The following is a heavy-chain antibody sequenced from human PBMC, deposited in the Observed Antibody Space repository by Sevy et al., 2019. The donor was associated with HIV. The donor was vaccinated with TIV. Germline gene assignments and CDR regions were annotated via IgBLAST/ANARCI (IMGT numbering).Heavy chain of an antibody. CDR3: AKATSAKATEDHFDY. D-gene: IGHD5-12*01. CDR2: VSGSGDRT. CDR1: GFTFNSFA. V-gene: IGHV3-23*01. Sequence: GGSLRLSCAASGFTFNSFAISWVRQAPGTGLEWVSGVSGSGDRTYYTDYMKGRFTVARDNSKNTLYLQIDNLRVEDTAVYYCAKATSAKATEDHFDYWGQGTLVTVSS. J-gene: IGHJ4*02.